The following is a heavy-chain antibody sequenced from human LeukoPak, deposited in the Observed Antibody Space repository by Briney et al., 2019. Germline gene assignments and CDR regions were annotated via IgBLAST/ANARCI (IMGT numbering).Heavy chain of an antibody. D-gene: IGHD2-15*01. CDR2: ISAYNGNT. J-gene: IGHJ4*02. Sequence: ASVNVSCKASGYTFTSYGISWVRQAPGEGVEWMGWISAYNGNTNYAQRLQGRVTMTTDTSTSTAYMELRSLRSDDTAVYYCARDALGYCSGGSCSSFDYWGQGTLVTVSS. CDR1: GYTFTSYG. V-gene: IGHV1-18*01. CDR3: ARDALGYCSGGSCSSFDY.